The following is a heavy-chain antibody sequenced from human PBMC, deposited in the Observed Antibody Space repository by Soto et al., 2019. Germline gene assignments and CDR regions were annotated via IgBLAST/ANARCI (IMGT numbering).Heavy chain of an antibody. Sequence: EVQLLESGGGLIQPGGSLRLSCAASGLTFSSYAMSWVRQAPGKGLEWVSAISGSGGSTYYADSVKGRFTISRDNSKNTLYLKMHRLRAEDPAVHYCAKAQLYIRGVIHNWFDPWGQGTLVTVSS. CDR1: GLTFSSYA. CDR2: ISGSGGST. V-gene: IGHV3-23*01. CDR3: AKAQLYIRGVIHNWFDP. D-gene: IGHD3-10*02. J-gene: IGHJ5*02.